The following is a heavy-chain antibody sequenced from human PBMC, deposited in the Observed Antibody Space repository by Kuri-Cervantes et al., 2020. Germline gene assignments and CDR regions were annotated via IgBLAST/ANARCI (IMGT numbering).Heavy chain of an antibody. CDR3: ARGSYYYDSSGYYYGWFDP. V-gene: IGHV1-18*01. Sequence: ASVKVSCKALGYTFTSYGISWVRQAPGQGLEWMGWISAYNGNTNYAQKLQGRVTMTTDTSTSTAYMELRSLRSDDTAVYYCARGSYYYDSSGYYYGWFDPWGQGTLVTVSS. CDR2: ISAYNGNT. D-gene: IGHD3-22*01. CDR1: GYTFTSYG. J-gene: IGHJ5*02.